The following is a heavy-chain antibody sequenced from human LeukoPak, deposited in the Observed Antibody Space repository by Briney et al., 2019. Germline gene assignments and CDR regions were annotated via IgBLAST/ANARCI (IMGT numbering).Heavy chain of an antibody. V-gene: IGHV4-61*08. J-gene: IGHJ6*03. CDR1: GGSISSGDYY. D-gene: IGHD3-16*02. CDR2: IYYSGST. Sequence: SETLSLTCTVSGGSISSGDYYWSWIRQPPGKGLEWIGYIYYSGSTNYNPSLKSRVTISVDTSKNQFSLKLSSVTAADTAVYYCARSSFVHYYYYYMDVWGKGTTVTVSS. CDR3: ARSSFVHYYYYYMDV.